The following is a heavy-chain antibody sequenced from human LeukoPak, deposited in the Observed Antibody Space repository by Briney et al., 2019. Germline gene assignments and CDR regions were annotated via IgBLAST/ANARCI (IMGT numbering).Heavy chain of an antibody. Sequence: PGGSLRLSCAASGFTFSSYAMSWVRQAPGKGLKWVSAISGSGGSTYYADSVKGRFTISRDNSKNTLYLQMNSLRAEDTAVYYCAKDPHAVVPAARAGYYYYGMDVWGQGTTVTVSS. V-gene: IGHV3-23*01. CDR2: ISGSGGST. CDR3: AKDPHAVVPAARAGYYYYGMDV. D-gene: IGHD2-2*01. J-gene: IGHJ6*02. CDR1: GFTFSSYA.